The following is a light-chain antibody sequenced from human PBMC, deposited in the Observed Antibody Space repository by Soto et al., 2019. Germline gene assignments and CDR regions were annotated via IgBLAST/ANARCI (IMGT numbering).Light chain of an antibody. V-gene: IGLV4-69*01. CDR1: SGHSSYA. Sequence: QLVLTQSPSASASLGASVKLTCTLSSGHSSYAIAWHQQQPEKGPRYLMKLNSDGSHSKGDGIPDRFSGSSSGAERYLTISCLQSEDEADYYCQTWGTGTLWVFGGGTKLTVL. CDR3: QTWGTGTLWV. J-gene: IGLJ3*02. CDR2: LNSDGSH.